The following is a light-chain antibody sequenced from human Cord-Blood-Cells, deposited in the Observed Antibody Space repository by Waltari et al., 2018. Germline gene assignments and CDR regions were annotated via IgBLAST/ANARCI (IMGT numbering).Light chain of an antibody. J-gene: IGKJ3*01. CDR2: DAS. CDR1: QSVSSY. Sequence: IVLTQSPATLSLSPGERATLSCRASQSVSSYLPWYQQKPGQAPRLLIYDASNRATGIPARFSGRGSKRKYSHTSSGHEPKEMGVSVCQQRRKAFTSGPGTRVDIK. V-gene: IGKV3-11*02. CDR3: QQRRKAFT.